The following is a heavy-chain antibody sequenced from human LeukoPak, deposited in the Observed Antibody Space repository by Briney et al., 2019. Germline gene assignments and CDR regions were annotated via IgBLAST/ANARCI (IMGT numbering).Heavy chain of an antibody. J-gene: IGHJ3*02. CDR1: GGSISSYY. Sequence: SETLSLTCIVSGGSISSYYWSWIRQPPGKGLEWIGYIYYSGSTNYNPSLKSRVTISVDTSKNQFSLKLSSVTAADTAVYYCARVVTVTDAQPGFDIWGQGTMVTVSS. D-gene: IGHD4-17*01. CDR3: ARVVTVTDAQPGFDI. V-gene: IGHV4-59*01. CDR2: IYYSGST.